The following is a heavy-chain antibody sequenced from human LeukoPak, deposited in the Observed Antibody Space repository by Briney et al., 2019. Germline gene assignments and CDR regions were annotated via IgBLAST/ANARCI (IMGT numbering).Heavy chain of an antibody. CDR1: GGSISSYY. J-gene: IGHJ4*02. CDR2: IYYSGST. Sequence: PSETLSLTCTVSGGSISSYYWSWIRQPPGKGLEWIGYIYYSGSTNYNPSLKSRVTISVDTSKNQFSLKLSSVTAADTAVYYCARGEVPAAFDYWGQGTLATVSS. CDR3: ARGEVPAAFDY. D-gene: IGHD2-2*01. V-gene: IGHV4-59*01.